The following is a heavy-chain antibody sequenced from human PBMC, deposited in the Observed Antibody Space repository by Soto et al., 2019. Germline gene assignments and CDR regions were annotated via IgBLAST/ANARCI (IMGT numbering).Heavy chain of an antibody. J-gene: IGHJ5*02. D-gene: IGHD3-10*01. CDR1: GCTFSSYA. Sequence: GGSLRLSCAASGCTFSSYAMSWVRQAPGKGLEWVSAISGSGGSTYYADSVKGRFTISRDNSKNTLYLQMNSLRAEDTAVYYCAKFGSSGPQGWFDPWGQGTLVTVSS. CDR2: ISGSGGST. V-gene: IGHV3-23*01. CDR3: AKFGSSGPQGWFDP.